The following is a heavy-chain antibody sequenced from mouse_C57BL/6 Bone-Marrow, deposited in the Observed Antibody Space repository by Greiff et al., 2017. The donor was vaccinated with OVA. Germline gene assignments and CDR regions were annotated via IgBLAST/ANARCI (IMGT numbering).Heavy chain of an antibody. CDR1: GFTFSDYG. J-gene: IGHJ3*01. Sequence: EVHLVESGGGLVKPGGSLKLSCAASGFTFSDYGMHWVRQAPEKGLEWVAYISSGSSTISYADTVKGRFTISRDNAKNTLFLQMTSLRSEDTAMYYCASSYSNYAWFAYWGQGTLVTVSA. D-gene: IGHD2-5*01. CDR3: ASSYSNYAWFAY. V-gene: IGHV5-17*01. CDR2: ISSGSSTI.